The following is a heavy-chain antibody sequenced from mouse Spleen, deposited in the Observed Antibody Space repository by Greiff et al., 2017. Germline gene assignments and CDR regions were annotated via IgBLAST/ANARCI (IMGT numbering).Heavy chain of an antibody. CDR1: GYTFTSYT. V-gene: IGHV1-4*01. CDR3: ARDYEFAY. J-gene: IGHJ3*01. CDR2: INPSSGYT. Sequence: QVQLKESGAELARPGASVKMSCKASGYTFTSYTMHWVKQRPGQGLEWIGYINPSSGYTKYNQKFKDKATLTADKSSSTAYMQLSSLTYEDSAVYYCARDYEFAYWGQGTLVTVSA. D-gene: IGHD2-4*01.